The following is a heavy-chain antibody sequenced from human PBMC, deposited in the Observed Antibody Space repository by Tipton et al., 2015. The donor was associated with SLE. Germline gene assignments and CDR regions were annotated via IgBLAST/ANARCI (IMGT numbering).Heavy chain of an antibody. J-gene: IGHJ3*02. CDR1: GGSISSSSYS. CDR3: ARHRDDVILTGYYRGDAFDI. D-gene: IGHD3-9*01. V-gene: IGHV4-39*01. CDR2: IYFSGTS. Sequence: TLSLTCTVSGGSISSSSYSWGWIRQPPGKGLEWIGTIYFSGTSYYNPSLQSRVIISVDTSKNQFSLKLSSVTAADTAVYYCARHRDDVILTGYYRGDAFDIWFQGTMVTVSS.